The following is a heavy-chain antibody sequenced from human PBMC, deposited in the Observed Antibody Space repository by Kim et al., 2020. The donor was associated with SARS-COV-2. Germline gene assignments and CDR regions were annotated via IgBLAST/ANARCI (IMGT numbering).Heavy chain of an antibody. D-gene: IGHD2-15*01. V-gene: IGHV4-31*03. J-gene: IGHJ4*02. Sequence: SETLSLTCTVSGGSISSGGYYWSWIRQHPGKGLEWIGYIYYSGSTYYNPSLKSRVTISVDTSKNQFSLKLSSVTAADTAVYYCARDVGGYCSGGSCYFTDYWGQGTLVTVSS. CDR1: GGSISSGGYY. CDR2: IYYSGST. CDR3: ARDVGGYCSGGSCYFTDY.